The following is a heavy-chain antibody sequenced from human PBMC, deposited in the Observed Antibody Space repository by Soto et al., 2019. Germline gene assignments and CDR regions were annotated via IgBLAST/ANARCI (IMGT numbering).Heavy chain of an antibody. CDR2: INHSGST. CDR3: ARPGIVGATSWLDP. V-gene: IGHV4-34*01. D-gene: IGHD1-26*01. CDR1: GGSFSGYY. Sequence: SETLSLTCAVYGGSFSGYYWSWIRQPPGKGLEWIGEINHSGSTNYNPSLKSRVTISVDTSKNQFSLKLSSVTAADTAVYYCARPGIVGATSWLDPWGQGTLVTVSS. J-gene: IGHJ5*02.